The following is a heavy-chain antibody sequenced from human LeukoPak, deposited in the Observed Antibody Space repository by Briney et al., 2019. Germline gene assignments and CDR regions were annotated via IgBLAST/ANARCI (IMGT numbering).Heavy chain of an antibody. CDR2: IYYSGST. J-gene: IGHJ3*02. V-gene: IGHV4-59*08. Sequence: SETLSLTCAVYGGSFSGYYWSWIRQPPGKGLEWIGYIYYSGSTNYNPSLKSRVTISVDTSKNQFSLKLSSVTAADTAVYYCARSQYYDSSAGAFDIWGQGTMVTVSS. CDR3: ARSQYYDSSAGAFDI. CDR1: GGSFSGYY. D-gene: IGHD3-22*01.